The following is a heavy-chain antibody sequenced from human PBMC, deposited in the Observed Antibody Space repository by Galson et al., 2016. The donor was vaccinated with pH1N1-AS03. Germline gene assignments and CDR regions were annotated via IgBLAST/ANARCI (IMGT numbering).Heavy chain of an antibody. J-gene: IGHJ3*02. CDR2: IYYTAST. CDR3: ARHRGFDKNDAFDM. D-gene: IGHD3-10*01. V-gene: IGHV4-39*07. Sequence: GLEWIGSIYYTASTYYNPSLKSRVTMSVDTSNNQFSLRVSSVTAADTAVYYCARHRGFDKNDAFDMWGQGTMVIVSS.